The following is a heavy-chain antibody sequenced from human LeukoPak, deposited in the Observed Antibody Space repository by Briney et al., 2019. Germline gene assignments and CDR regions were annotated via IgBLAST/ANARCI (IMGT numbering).Heavy chain of an antibody. D-gene: IGHD2-15*01. CDR2: INHSGST. CDR3: AGRYCSGDRCYSSPSRGPPGQKKRSGWFDP. V-gene: IGHV4-34*01. CDR1: GGSFSGYY. J-gene: IGHJ5*02. Sequence: SETQSLTCAVYGGSFSGYYWRWIRQPPGKGLEWIGEINHSGSTNYNPSLKSRVTISVDTSKNHFSLKLSSLTAADTAVYYCAGRYCSGDRCYSSPSRGPPGQKKRSGWFDPWGQGTLVTVSS.